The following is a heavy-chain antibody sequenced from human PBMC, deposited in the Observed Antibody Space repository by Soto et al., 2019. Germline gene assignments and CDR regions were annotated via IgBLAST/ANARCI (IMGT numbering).Heavy chain of an antibody. D-gene: IGHD3-22*01. V-gene: IGHV4-30-2*01. J-gene: IGHJ6*02. CDR3: ASEQWLGGMDV. CDR1: GGSISSGGYS. CDR2: IYHSGST. Sequence: QLQLQESGSGLVKPSQTLSLTCAVSGGSISSGGYSWSWIRQPPGKGLEWIGYIYHSGSTYYNPSLKSXXTXSXXRSKNQFSLKLSSVTAADTAVYYCASEQWLGGMDVWGQGTTVTVSS.